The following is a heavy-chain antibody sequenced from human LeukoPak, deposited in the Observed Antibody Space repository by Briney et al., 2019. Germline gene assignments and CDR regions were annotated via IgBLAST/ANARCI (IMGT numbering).Heavy chain of an antibody. V-gene: IGHV3-23*01. Sequence: GGSLRLSCAVSGFISSNYAMNWVRQAPGKGLEWVSAISGSGGSTYYADSVKGRFTISRYNSKNTLYLQMNSLRAEDTAVYYCAKDHDYYASGPIWGQGTMVTVSS. CDR3: AKDHDYYASGPI. CDR1: GFISSNYA. J-gene: IGHJ3*02. D-gene: IGHD3-10*01. CDR2: ISGSGGST.